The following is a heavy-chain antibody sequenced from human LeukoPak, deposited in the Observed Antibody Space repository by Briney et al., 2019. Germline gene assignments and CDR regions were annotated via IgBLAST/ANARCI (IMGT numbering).Heavy chain of an antibody. CDR1: GFTFSSYW. CDR2: IKQDGSEK. V-gene: IGHV3-7*01. CDR3: ARGGVVMATIFGY. Sequence: GGSLRLSCAASGFTFSSYWMSWVRQAPGKGLEWVANIKQDGSEKYYVDSVKGRFTISRDNAKNSLYLQMNSLRAEDTAVYYCARGGVVMATIFGYWGQGTLVTVSS. J-gene: IGHJ4*02. D-gene: IGHD5-24*01.